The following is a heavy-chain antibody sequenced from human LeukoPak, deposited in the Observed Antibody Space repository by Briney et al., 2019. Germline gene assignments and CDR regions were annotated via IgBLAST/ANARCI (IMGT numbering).Heavy chain of an antibody. J-gene: IGHJ4*02. D-gene: IGHD6-19*01. CDR3: ARDPVLGSGRGYFDY. CDR2: IYNSGNT. V-gene: IGHV4-39*07. Sequence: PSETLSLTCTVSGGSISSSYYSWGWVRQPPGKGLEWIGIIYNSGNTYYNPSLKSRVTISVDTSKNQFSLKLSSVTAADTAVYYCARDPVLGSGRGYFDYWGQGTLVTVSS. CDR1: GGSISSSYYS.